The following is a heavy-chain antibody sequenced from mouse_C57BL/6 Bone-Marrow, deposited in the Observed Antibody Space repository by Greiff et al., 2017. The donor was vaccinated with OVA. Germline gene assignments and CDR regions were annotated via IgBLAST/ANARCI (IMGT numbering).Heavy chain of an antibody. J-gene: IGHJ3*01. CDR2: IYPRSGNT. V-gene: IGHV1-81*01. CDR1: GYTFTSYG. D-gene: IGHD2-1*01. Sequence: QVQLQQSGAELARPGASVKLSCKASGYTFTSYGISWVKQRTGQGLEWIGEIYPRSGNTYYNEKFKGKATLTADKSSSTAYMELRSLTSEDSAVYFCARTGLLYYGKEGFAYWGQGTLVTVSA. CDR3: ARTGLLYYGKEGFAY.